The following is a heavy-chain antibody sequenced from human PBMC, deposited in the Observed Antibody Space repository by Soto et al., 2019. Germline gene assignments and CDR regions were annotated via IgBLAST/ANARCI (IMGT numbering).Heavy chain of an antibody. J-gene: IGHJ4*02. V-gene: IGHV1-69*12. Sequence: QVQLVQSGAEVKKPGSSVKVSCKASGDSFSSYAISWVRQAPGQGLEWMGGIIPIFGTANYAQKFQGRVKITADESTRISYMELSSLRSEDTAVYYCARGGRLTVTNNIDYWGQGTLVTVSS. CDR2: IIPIFGTA. CDR1: GDSFSSYA. CDR3: ARGGRLTVTNNIDY. D-gene: IGHD4-17*01.